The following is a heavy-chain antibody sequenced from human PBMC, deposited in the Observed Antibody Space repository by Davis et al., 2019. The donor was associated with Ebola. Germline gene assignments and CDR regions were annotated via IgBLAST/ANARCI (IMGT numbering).Heavy chain of an antibody. Sequence: MPSETLSLTCTVSGGSISTRSYYWGWVRQPPGKGLEWIGTCSYSGTTYYTPSLKSRVTISVDTSKNQFSLRLSSVTAADTAVYYCARDDGGNSGIPFDYWGQGTLVTVSS. CDR3: ARDDGGNSGIPFDY. J-gene: IGHJ4*02. D-gene: IGHD4-23*01. V-gene: IGHV4-39*02. CDR2: CSYSGTT. CDR1: GGSISTRSYY.